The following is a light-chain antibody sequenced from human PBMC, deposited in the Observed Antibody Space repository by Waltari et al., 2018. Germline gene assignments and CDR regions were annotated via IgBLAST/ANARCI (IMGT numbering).Light chain of an antibody. V-gene: IGLV3-19*01. CDR1: SLRTCY. J-gene: IGLJ3*02. CDR3: SSRNGRANQVV. Sequence: SSELTQHPAVSVALRQTLRFICTGDSLRTCYASWYQLKPGQAPVLVIYGKDKRPSGIPDRISGYSSGTTSSLTITGAQAEDEADYYCSSRNGRANQVVFAGGTKVTVL. CDR2: GKD.